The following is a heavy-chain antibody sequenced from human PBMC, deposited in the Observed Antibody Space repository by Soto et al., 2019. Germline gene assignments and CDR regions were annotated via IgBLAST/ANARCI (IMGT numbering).Heavy chain of an antibody. J-gene: IGHJ6*02. CDR3: ARRREGYYYGLDV. CDR1: RFTFSSYW. V-gene: IGHV3-74*01. CDR2: INSDGSST. Sequence: PGGSLRLSCAASRFTFSSYWMCWVRQAPGKGLVWVSRINSDGSSTRYADSVKGRFSISRDNSKSTLYLQMNTLRAEDTAVYYCARRREGYYYGLDVWGQGTTVTV. D-gene: IGHD1-26*01.